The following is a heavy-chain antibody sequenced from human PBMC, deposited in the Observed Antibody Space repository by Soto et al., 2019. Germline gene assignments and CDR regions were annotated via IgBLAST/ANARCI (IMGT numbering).Heavy chain of an antibody. V-gene: IGHV3-66*01. J-gene: IGHJ4*02. Sequence: EVQLMESGGGLVQPGGSLRLSCTVSGFTVSSNYMNWVRQAPGKGLEWVSVIFPDGSTYYTDSVRDRFTISRDNSKNTVYLQMNSRRAEDTAGYFCARRALPHAFVDYWGQGTLVTVSS. D-gene: IGHD1-26*01. CDR2: IFPDGST. CDR1: GFTVSSNY. CDR3: ARRALPHAFVDY.